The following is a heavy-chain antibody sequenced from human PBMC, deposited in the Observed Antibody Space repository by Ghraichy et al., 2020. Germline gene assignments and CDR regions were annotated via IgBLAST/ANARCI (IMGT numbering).Heavy chain of an antibody. CDR1: GFTFSSYW. V-gene: IGHV3-7*01. Sequence: GGSLRLSCAASGFTFSSYWMSWVRQAPGKGLEWVANIKQDGSEKYYVDSVKGRFTISRDNAKNSLYLQMNSLRAEDTAVYYCARERVYTAMVVYYYGMDVWGQGTTVTVSS. CDR2: IKQDGSEK. J-gene: IGHJ6*02. D-gene: IGHD5-18*01. CDR3: ARERVYTAMVVYYYGMDV.